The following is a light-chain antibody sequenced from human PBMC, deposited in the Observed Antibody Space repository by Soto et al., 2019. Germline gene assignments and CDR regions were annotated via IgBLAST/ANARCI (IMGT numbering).Light chain of an antibody. CDR1: QSLLHSNGYNY. J-gene: IGKJ2*01. Sequence: DLVMTQSPRSLPVTPGEPASISCRSSQSLLHSNGYNYLNWYLQKPGQSPQLLIYLGSNRASGDPDRFSGSESGTDFTLKISRVEPEDVGVYYCMEALQSPMYTFGQGTKLEIK. V-gene: IGKV2-28*01. CDR3: MEALQSPMYT. CDR2: LGS.